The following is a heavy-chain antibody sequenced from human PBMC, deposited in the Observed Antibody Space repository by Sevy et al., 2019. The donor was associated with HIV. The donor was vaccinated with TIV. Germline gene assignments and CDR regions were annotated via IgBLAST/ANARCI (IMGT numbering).Heavy chain of an antibody. D-gene: IGHD3-22*01. J-gene: IGHJ4*02. CDR1: GFTFTSYA. CDR2: ISGSARST. Sequence: GGSLRLSCAASGFTFTSYAMSWVRQAPGKGLEWVSAISGSARSTYYADSVKGRFPISRDNSKNTLYLLLNSLRAEETAMYYCAKDGHYYDSSGDYLNYFDYWGQGTLVTVSS. CDR3: AKDGHYYDSSGDYLNYFDY. V-gene: IGHV3-23*01.